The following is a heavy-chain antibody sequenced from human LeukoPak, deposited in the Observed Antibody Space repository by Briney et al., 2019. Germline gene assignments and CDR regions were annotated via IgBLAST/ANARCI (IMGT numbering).Heavy chain of an antibody. V-gene: IGHV1-18*01. Sequence: ASGKASCKASGSTFTTFGISWVGQAPGQGLEWWGWISAYNGNTNYAQKLQGRVTMTTDTSTSTAYMELRSLRSDDTAVYYCARVLWFGEFIDYWGQGTLVTVSS. J-gene: IGHJ4*02. CDR1: GSTFTTFG. D-gene: IGHD3-10*01. CDR3: ARVLWFGEFIDY. CDR2: ISAYNGNT.